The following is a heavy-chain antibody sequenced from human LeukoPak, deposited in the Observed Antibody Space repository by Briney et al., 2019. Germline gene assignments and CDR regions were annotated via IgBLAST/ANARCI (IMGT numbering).Heavy chain of an antibody. Sequence: HGESLKISCKGSGYSFTNYWIAWVRQMPGKGLEWMGIIYPGDSHTRYSPSFQGQVTISADKSISTAYLQWSSLKASDTAMYYCVRQSNFDYWGQGTLVTVSS. CDR2: IYPGDSHT. J-gene: IGHJ4*02. V-gene: IGHV5-51*01. CDR3: VRQSNFDY. CDR1: GYSFTNYW.